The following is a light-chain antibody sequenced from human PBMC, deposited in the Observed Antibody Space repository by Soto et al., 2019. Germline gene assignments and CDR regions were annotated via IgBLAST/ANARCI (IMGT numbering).Light chain of an antibody. CDR3: QKENNRPSLT. J-gene: IGKJ1*01. Sequence: ELVMTQSPSNLFVSPGERATPSCRATQSVSGNLTWYQQNPGQAPRRLFYGASYRATGIPAWFSGSVSGTEFALTIRSLQSELFADYQCQKENNRPSLTVGQGPNV. CDR1: QSVSGN. V-gene: IGKV3-15*01. CDR2: GAS.